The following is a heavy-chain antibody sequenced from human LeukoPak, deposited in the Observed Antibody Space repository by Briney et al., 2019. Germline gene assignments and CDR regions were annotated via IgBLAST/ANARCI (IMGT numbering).Heavy chain of an antibody. J-gene: IGHJ3*02. CDR1: GFTFDDYA. V-gene: IGHV3-9*01. D-gene: IGHD6-19*01. CDR2: ISWNSVGI. CDR3: ARGRLSGWVDAFDI. Sequence: GGSLRLSCAASGFTFDDYAMYWVRQAPGKGLEWVSGISWNSVGIGYADSVRGRFTISRDNAKNSLYLQMNSLRAEDTAVYYCARGRLSGWVDAFDIWGQGTMVTVSS.